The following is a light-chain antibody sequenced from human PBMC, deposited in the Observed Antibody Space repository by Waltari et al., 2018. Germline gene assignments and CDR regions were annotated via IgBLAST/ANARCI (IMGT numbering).Light chain of an antibody. V-gene: IGKV3-11*01. CDR2: AAS. Sequence: EIALTQFPATLSLSPGDRAILSCRASQSVDSYLLWYQQRRGQPPRLVMYAASRRATGIPARFSGSGSGTVFTLTISSLEPDDFAVYYCHQRSNWPITFGQGTRLEI. CDR3: HQRSNWPIT. J-gene: IGKJ5*01. CDR1: QSVDSY.